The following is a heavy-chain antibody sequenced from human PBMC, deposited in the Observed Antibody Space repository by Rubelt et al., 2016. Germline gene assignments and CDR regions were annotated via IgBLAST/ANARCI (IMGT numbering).Heavy chain of an antibody. D-gene: IGHD3-22*01. V-gene: IGHV4-34*01. J-gene: IGHJ4*02. CDR1: GGSFSGYY. CDR2: INHSGST. CDR3: AGGVYDSSGYREGY. Sequence: QVQLQQWGAGLLKPSETLSLTCAVYGGSFSGYYWSWIRQPPGKGLEWIGEINHSGSTNYNPSLKGRGTISVETSKNQFSLKLSSVTAADTAVYYCAGGVYDSSGYREGYWGQGTLVTVSS.